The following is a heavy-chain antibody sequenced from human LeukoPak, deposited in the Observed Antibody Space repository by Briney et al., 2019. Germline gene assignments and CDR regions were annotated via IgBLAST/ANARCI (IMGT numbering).Heavy chain of an antibody. D-gene: IGHD2-2*01. CDR2: IYSGGST. CDR3: ATEEADVAVPAAMKAFDI. J-gene: IGHJ3*02. CDR1: GFTVRSNY. Sequence: PGGSLRLSCAASGFTVRSNYMSWVRQAPGKGLEWGSVIYSGGSTYYADSVKGRFTISRDNSKNTLYLQMNSLRAEDTAVYYCATEEADVAVPAAMKAFDIWGQGTMVTVSS. V-gene: IGHV3-53*01.